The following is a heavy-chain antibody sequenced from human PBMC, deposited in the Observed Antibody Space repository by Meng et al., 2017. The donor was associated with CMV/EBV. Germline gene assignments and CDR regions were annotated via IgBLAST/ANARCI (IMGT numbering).Heavy chain of an antibody. D-gene: IGHD6-13*01. CDR1: GFTFSDYY. CDR2: ISSSGSTI. V-gene: IGHV3-11*04. CDR3: ASYHHSSSQWYFDY. Sequence: SWAASGFTFSDYYMSWIRQAPGKGLEWVSYISSSGSTIYYADSVKGRFTISRDNAKNSLYLQMNSLRAEDTAVYYCASYHHSSSQWYFDYWGQGTLVTVSS. J-gene: IGHJ4*02.